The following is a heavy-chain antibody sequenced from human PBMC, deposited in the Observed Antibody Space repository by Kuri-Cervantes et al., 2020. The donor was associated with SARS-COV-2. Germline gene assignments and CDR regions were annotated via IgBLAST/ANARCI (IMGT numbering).Heavy chain of an antibody. V-gene: IGHV4-59*01. J-gene: IGHJ4*02. Sequence: ESLKISCTVSGGSISSYYWSWIRQPPGKGLEWIGYIYYSGSTNYNPSLKSRVTISVDTSKNQFSLKLSSVTAADTAVYYCARRGGSSRNFDYWGQGTLVTVSS. CDR3: ARRGGSSRNFDY. CDR1: GGSISSYY. CDR2: IYYSGST. D-gene: IGHD6-13*01.